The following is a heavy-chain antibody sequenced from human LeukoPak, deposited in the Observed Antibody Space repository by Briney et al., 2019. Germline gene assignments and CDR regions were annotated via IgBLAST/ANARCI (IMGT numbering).Heavy chain of an antibody. CDR1: GFCFNTYG. CDR3: AKKRDSHETLYFFDS. V-gene: IGHV3-23*01. J-gene: IGHJ4*02. CDR2: ISGSGSDT. Sequence: GSLRLSCAASGFCFNTYGMTWVRQAPGKGLEWVSAISGSGSDTYYADSVQGRFTISRDNSKNTLSLQMDSLRAEDTAVYYCAKKRDSHETLYFFDSWGQGILVTVSS. D-gene: IGHD2-15*01.